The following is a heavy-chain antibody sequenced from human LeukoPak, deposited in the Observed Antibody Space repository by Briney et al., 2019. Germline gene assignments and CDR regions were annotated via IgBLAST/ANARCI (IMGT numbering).Heavy chain of an antibody. D-gene: IGHD6-13*01. CDR2: ISTDGSDK. V-gene: IGHV3-30*03. J-gene: IGHJ4*02. CDR1: GFTFSKYG. CDR3: ARAPMGSSWYYFDY. Sequence: GGSLRLSCAASGFTFSKYGLHWVRQAPGKGLEWVALISTDGSDKQYADSQKGRFTISRDNSKNTLYLQMNSLRAEDTAVYYCARAPMGSSWYYFDYWGQGTLVTVPS.